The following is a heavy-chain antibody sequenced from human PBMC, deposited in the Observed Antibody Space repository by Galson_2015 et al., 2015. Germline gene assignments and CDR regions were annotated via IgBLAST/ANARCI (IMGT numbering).Heavy chain of an antibody. V-gene: IGHV3-33*01. CDR2: IWYDGRNK. D-gene: IGHD3-10*01. CDR3: AIASDYYGSGTHYPSLYN. J-gene: IGHJ4*02. CDR1: GFTFSNYG. Sequence: RLAGEAAGFTFSNYGMHWVRQAPGKGLEWVAVIWYDGRNKFYADSVKGRFTISRDDSKHSIYVQMIGLRPEDTAVYYCAIASDYYGSGTHYPSLYNWGQGTVVTAS.